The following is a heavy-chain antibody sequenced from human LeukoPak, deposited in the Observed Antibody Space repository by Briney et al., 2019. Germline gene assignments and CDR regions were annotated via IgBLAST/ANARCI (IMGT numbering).Heavy chain of an antibody. CDR2: ISGSGGST. CDR1: GFTFRSYA. Sequence: GGSLRLSCAASGFTFRSYAMIWVRQAPGKGLEWVSAISGSGGSTYYADSVKGRFTISRDNSKNTLYLQMNSLRAEDTAVYYCASYDSSGYYHYFDYWGQGTLVTVSS. CDR3: ASYDSSGYYHYFDY. V-gene: IGHV3-23*01. D-gene: IGHD3-22*01. J-gene: IGHJ4*02.